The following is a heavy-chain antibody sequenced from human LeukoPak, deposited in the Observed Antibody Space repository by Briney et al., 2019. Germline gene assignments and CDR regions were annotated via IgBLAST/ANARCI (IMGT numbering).Heavy chain of an antibody. D-gene: IGHD5-18*01. CDR2: IIPILGIA. CDR1: GGTFSSYA. J-gene: IGHJ4*02. V-gene: IGHV1-69*04. CDR3: ARDRGGQLWAR. Sequence: SVKVSCKASGGTFSSYAISWVRQAPGQGLEWMGRIIPILGIANYAQKFQGRVTITADKSTSTAYMELSSLRSEDTAVYYFARDRGGQLWARWGQGTLVTVSS.